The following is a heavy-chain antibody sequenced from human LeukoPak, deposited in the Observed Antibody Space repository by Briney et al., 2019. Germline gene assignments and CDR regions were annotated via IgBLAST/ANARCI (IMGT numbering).Heavy chain of an antibody. J-gene: IGHJ5*02. D-gene: IGHD1-26*01. CDR1: GYTFTSYG. CDR3: ARVSYYHNWFDP. V-gene: IGHV1-18*01. Sequence: GASVKVSCKASGYTFTSYGISWVRQAPGQGLEWIGWISAYNGNTNYAQKLQGRVTMTTDTSTSTAYMELRRLRSDDTAVYYCARVSYYHNWFDPWGQGTLVTVCS. CDR2: ISAYNGNT.